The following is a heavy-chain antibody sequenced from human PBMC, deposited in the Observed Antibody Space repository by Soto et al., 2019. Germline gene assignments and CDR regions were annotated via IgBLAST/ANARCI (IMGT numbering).Heavy chain of an antibody. V-gene: IGHV1-69*13. CDR2: IIPIFGTA. Sequence: SVKVSCKASGGTFSSYAISWVRQAPGQGLEWMGGIIPIFGTANYAQKFQGRVTITADESTSTAYMELSSLRSEDTAVYYCARKKVSDIVVVPAGGFYGMDVWGQGTTVTV. CDR1: GGTFSSYA. CDR3: ARKKVSDIVVVPAGGFYGMDV. J-gene: IGHJ6*02. D-gene: IGHD2-2*01.